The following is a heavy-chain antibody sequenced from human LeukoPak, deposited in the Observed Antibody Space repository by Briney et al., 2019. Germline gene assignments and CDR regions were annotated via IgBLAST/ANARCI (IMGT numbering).Heavy chain of an antibody. CDR2: IYNSGTT. D-gene: IGHD3-16*02. V-gene: IGHV4-39*01. CDR1: GGSISSSSYY. Sequence: SETLSLTCIVSGGSISSSSYYWGWIRQPPGKGLEWIGSIYNSGTTYYNPSLKSRVTISGDTSKNQFSLKLSSVTAADTAVYYCARRGLSQTFDYWSQGTLVTVSS. J-gene: IGHJ4*02. CDR3: ARRGLSQTFDY.